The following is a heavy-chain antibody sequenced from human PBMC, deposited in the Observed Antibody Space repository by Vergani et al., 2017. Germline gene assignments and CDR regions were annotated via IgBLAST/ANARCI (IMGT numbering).Heavy chain of an antibody. J-gene: IGHJ5*02. CDR3: ARHSGFSSGWDWGWFDP. Sequence: EVQLVESGGGLVQPGGSLRLSCAASGFTVSSNYMSWVRQAPGKGLEWVSVIYSGGSTYYADSVKGRFTISRGNSKNTVYLQMNSLRAEDTAVYYCARHSGFSSGWDWGWFDPWGQGTLVTVCS. V-gene: IGHV3-66*04. CDR1: GFTVSSNY. D-gene: IGHD6-19*01. CDR2: IYSGGST.